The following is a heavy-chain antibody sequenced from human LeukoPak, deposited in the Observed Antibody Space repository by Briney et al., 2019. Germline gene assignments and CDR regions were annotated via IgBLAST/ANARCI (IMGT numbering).Heavy chain of an antibody. J-gene: IGHJ6*03. CDR2: INPNSGGT. Sequence: GASVKVSCKASGYTFTGYYMHWVRQAPGQGLEWKGWINPNSGGTNYAQKFQGRVTMTRDTSISTAYMELSRLRSDDTAVYYCAREVRYFDWLLYQETIRYYMDVWGKGTTVTVSS. D-gene: IGHD3-9*01. V-gene: IGHV1-2*02. CDR3: AREVRYFDWLLYQETIRYYMDV. CDR1: GYTFTGYY.